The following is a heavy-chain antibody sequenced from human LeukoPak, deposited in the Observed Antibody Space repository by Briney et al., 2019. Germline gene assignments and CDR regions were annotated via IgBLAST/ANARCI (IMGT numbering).Heavy chain of an antibody. CDR1: GGSISSSSYY. CDR2: IYYTGNT. D-gene: IGHD3-10*01. V-gene: IGHV4-39*07. CDR3: VLSSRELLPDY. Sequence: PSETLSLTCNVSGGSISSSSYYWGWIRQPPGKGLEWIGSIYYTGNTYYSPSLKSRVTMSVYTSRNQFSLRLSSVTAADTAVYYCVLSSRELLPDYWGQGTLVTVSS. J-gene: IGHJ4*02.